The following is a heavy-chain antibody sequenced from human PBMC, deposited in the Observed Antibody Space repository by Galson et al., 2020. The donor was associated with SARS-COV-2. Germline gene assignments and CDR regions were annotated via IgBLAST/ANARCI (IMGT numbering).Heavy chain of an antibody. CDR2: INTDGSST. CDR3: EGTSGSYPSPN. V-gene: IGHV3-74*01. D-gene: IGHD1-26*01. CDR1: GFTFSSYW. J-gene: IGHJ4*02. Sequence: GESLKIACAASGFTFSSYWMHWVRQPPGKGLVWVSRINTDGSSTSYMDSVKGRFTISRDNAKNTLYLQMNSLRAEDTAVYYCEGTSGSYPSPNWGQGTLVTVSS.